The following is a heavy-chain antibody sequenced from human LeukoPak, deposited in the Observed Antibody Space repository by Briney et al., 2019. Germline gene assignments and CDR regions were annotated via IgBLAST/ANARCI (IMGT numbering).Heavy chain of an antibody. CDR3: ATDVPAVTIFGY. CDR2: IDSDGSST. Sequence: GGSLRLSCAASGFTFSTYWMHWVRQAPGTGLVWVSLIDSDGSSTNYADSVKGRFTISRDNAKNTLYLQMNSLRAEDTAVYYCATDVPAVTIFGYWGQGTLVTVSS. D-gene: IGHD2-2*01. J-gene: IGHJ4*02. V-gene: IGHV3-74*01. CDR1: GFTFSTYW.